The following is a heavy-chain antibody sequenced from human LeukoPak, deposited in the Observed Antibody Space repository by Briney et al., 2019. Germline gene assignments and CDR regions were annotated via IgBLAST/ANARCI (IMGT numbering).Heavy chain of an antibody. D-gene: IGHD3-3*01. J-gene: IGHJ4*02. CDR1: GGSISSGSYY. CDR2: IYTSGST. CDR3: ARARKSDDFWSGYYLYYFDY. Sequence: PSQTLSLTCTVSGGSISSGSYYWSWIRQPAGKGLEWIGRIYTSGSTNYNPSLKSRVTISVDTSKNQFSLKLSSVTAADTAVYYCARARKSDDFWSGYYLYYFDYWGQGTLVTVSS. V-gene: IGHV4-61*02.